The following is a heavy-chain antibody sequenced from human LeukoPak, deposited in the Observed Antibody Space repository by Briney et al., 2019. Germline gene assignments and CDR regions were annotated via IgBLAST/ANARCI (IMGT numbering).Heavy chain of an antibody. D-gene: IGHD4-17*01. V-gene: IGHV3-66*01. CDR1: GFTVSSNY. CDR3: ARSSGSPVTPEY. Sequence: PGGSLRLSCAASGFTVSSNYMSWVRQAPGKGLEWVSVIYSSGSTYYADSVKGRFTISRDNSKNTLYLQMNSLRAEDTAVYYCARSSGSPVTPEYWGQGTLVTVSS. J-gene: IGHJ4*02. CDR2: IYSSGST.